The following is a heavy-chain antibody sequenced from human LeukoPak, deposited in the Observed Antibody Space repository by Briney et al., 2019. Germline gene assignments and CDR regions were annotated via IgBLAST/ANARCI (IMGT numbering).Heavy chain of an antibody. Sequence: GGSLRLSCAASGFTFSSYAMSWVRQAPGKGLEWISAISGSGGSTYYADFVKGRFTISRDNSKNTLYLQKNSLRAEDTAVYYCAKDPLYYYDSNGYFDYWGQGTLVTVSS. V-gene: IGHV3-23*01. D-gene: IGHD3-22*01. J-gene: IGHJ4*02. CDR3: AKDPLYYYDSNGYFDY. CDR2: ISGSGGST. CDR1: GFTFSSYA.